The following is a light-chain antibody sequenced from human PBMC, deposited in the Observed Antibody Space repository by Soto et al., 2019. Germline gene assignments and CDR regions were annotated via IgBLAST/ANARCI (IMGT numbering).Light chain of an antibody. CDR3: QQSSSSPKT. Sequence: DIQMTQSPSSLSASVGDRVTITCRASQTINTYLNWYQQKPGKAPNLLIYAASTLQSGVPSRFSRSGSGTDFTLTISSLQPEECAAYDCQQSSSSPKTFGQGTKLEVK. J-gene: IGKJ2*01. CDR1: QTINTY. V-gene: IGKV1-39*01. CDR2: AAS.